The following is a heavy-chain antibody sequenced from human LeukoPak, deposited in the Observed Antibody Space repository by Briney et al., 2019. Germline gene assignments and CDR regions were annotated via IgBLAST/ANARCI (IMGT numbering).Heavy chain of an antibody. V-gene: IGHV1-2*02. D-gene: IGHD6-25*01. CDR3: AREVGSGTFDI. J-gene: IGHJ3*02. Sequence: ASVKVSCKASAYSLTDHYVHWVRQAPGEGLEWMGWISPNTGGTIYAQKFQGRVTMTRDTSIITAYMELSKLRSDETAFYYCAREVGSGTFDIWGPGTMVTVSS. CDR1: AYSLTDHY. CDR2: ISPNTGGT.